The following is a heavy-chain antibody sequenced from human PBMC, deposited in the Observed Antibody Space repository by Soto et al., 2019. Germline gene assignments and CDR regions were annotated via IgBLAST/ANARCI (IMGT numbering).Heavy chain of an antibody. D-gene: IGHD4-4*01. J-gene: IGHJ4*02. V-gene: IGHV1-58*01. CDR1: GFTFTSSA. CDR3: AALSRYKVSNYQPLDY. CDR2: IVVGSGNT. Sequence: SVKVSCKASGFTFTSSAVQWVRQARGQRLEWIGWIVVGSGNTNYAQKFQERVTITRDMSTSTAYMELSSLRSEDTAVYYCAALSRYKVSNYQPLDYWGQGTLVTVSS.